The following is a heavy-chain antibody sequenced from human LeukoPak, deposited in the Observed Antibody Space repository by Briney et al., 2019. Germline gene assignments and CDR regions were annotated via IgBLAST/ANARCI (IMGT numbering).Heavy chain of an antibody. CDR2: ISWNSGSI. D-gene: IGHD3-22*01. CDR3: AKDMDLLGGDSSADTPGYFDY. Sequence: GGSLRLSCAASGFTFDDYAMHWVRQAPGKGLEWVSGISWNSGSIGYADSVKGRFTISRDNAKNSLYLQMNSLRAEDTALYYCAKDMDLLGGDSSADTPGYFDYWGQGTLVTVSS. V-gene: IGHV3-9*01. CDR1: GFTFDDYA. J-gene: IGHJ4*02.